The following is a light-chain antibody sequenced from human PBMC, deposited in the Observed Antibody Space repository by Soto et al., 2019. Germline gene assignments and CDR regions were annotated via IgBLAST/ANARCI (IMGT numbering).Light chain of an antibody. CDR1: SSNIGAHYD. CDR2: GNN. J-gene: IGLJ1*01. CDR3: QSYDSGLSGFV. V-gene: IGLV1-40*01. Sequence: QSVLTQPPSVSGAPGQRVIISCTGSSSNIGAHYDVHWYQQLPGTVPKVLIFGNNNRPSGVPDRFSGSKSGTSASLAITGLQAEDEADYYCQSYDSGLSGFVFGTGTKLTVL.